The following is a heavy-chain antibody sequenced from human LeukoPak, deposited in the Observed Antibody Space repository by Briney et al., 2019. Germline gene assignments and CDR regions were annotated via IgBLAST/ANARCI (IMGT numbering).Heavy chain of an antibody. CDR1: GFTFSSYA. CDR2: ISGSGGST. V-gene: IGHV3-23*01. Sequence: GGSLRLSCAASGFTFSSYAMSWVRPAPGKGLEWVAAISGSGGSTYYADSVKGRFTISRDNSKNTLYLQMNSLRAEDTAVYYCATQRDYLFGELLNFDYWGQGTLVTVSS. CDR3: ATQRDYLFGELLNFDY. J-gene: IGHJ4*02. D-gene: IGHD3-10*02.